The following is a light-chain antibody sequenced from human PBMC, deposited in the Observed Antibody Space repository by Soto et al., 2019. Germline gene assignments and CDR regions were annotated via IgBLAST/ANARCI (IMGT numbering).Light chain of an antibody. V-gene: IGKV3D-20*02. CDR1: QSVSSSY. Sequence: EIMLKQSPGTLSLSPGERATLSCRASQSVSSSYLAWYQQKPGQAPRLLIYGASSRATGIPDRFSGSGSGTDFTLTISSLQPEDFATYYCQQRSNWPPITFGQGTLLEIK. J-gene: IGKJ5*01. CDR3: QQRSNWPPIT. CDR2: GAS.